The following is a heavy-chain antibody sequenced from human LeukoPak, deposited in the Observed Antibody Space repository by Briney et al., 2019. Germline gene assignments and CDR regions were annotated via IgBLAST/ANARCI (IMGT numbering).Heavy chain of an antibody. Sequence: TLSLTCTVSGASIKNNYWSWIRQPPGGGLEWIGYINDSGSTKYNPSLKTRVTISLDTPRNQFSLRLSSVTAADTAVYYCARGGSGGSGLYSGAFDIWCQGTMVTVSS. CDR1: GASIKNNY. CDR2: INDSGST. D-gene: IGHD6-19*01. J-gene: IGHJ3*02. CDR3: ARGGSGGSGLYSGAFDI. V-gene: IGHV4-59*01.